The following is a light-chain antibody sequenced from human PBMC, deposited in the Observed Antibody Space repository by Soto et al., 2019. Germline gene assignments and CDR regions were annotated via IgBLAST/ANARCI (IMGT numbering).Light chain of an antibody. V-gene: IGKV3-11*01. Sequence: EVVLTQSPVTLSLSPGERATLSCRASQNVTDFLAWYQQKPGQAPRLLIYDASNRAPGIPDRFRGSGSGTDFTLTVRALEPEDFAVYYCQQRHGWPPVLTFGGGTKVEVK. CDR3: QQRHGWPPVLT. J-gene: IGKJ4*01. CDR2: DAS. CDR1: QNVTDF.